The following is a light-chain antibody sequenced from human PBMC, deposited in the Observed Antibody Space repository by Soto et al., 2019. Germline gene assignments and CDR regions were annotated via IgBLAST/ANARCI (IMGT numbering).Light chain of an antibody. CDR1: NSNIGSNT. CDR2: NNN. CDR3: AAWDDSLNGYV. J-gene: IGLJ1*01. Sequence: QSVLTQPPSASGTPGQRVTISCSGSNSNIGSNTVNWYLQLPGTAPKLLIFNNNHRPSGVPDRFSGSKSGTSASLAISGLQSEDEADYYCAAWDDSLNGYVFGTGTKV. V-gene: IGLV1-44*01.